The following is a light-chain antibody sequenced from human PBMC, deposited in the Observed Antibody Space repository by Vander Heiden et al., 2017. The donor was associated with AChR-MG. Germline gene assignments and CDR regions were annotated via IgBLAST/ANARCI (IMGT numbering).Light chain of an antibody. V-gene: IGLV3-1*01. CDR1: ELGDNF. CDR2: QDT. Sequence: SYELTQPPSVSVSPGQTASITCSGDELGDNFVSWYQQKPGQSPVVLIYQDTNRPSGIPERFSGSNSGNTATLTISGTQPMDEGDYFCQAWDRTTVVFGGGTKLTVL. CDR3: QAWDRTTVV. J-gene: IGLJ2*01.